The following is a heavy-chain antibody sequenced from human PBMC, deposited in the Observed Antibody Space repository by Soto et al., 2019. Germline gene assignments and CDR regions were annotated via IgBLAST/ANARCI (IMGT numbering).Heavy chain of an antibody. Sequence: QLQLQESGPGLVKPSETLPLTCTVSGGSITINNYYWGWIRQPPGKGLEWIGNIYYTGSTSYNPSLNSRVTMSVDTSKNQFSLKLTTATAADTAVYYCARLPRYDFWTWGQGTLVTVSS. V-gene: IGHV4-39*01. CDR3: ARLPRYDFWT. D-gene: IGHD3-3*01. CDR2: IYYTGST. CDR1: GGSITINNYY. J-gene: IGHJ1*01.